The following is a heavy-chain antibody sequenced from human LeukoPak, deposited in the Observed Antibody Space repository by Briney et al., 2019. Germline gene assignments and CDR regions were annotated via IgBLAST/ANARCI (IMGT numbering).Heavy chain of an antibody. CDR1: GFTFSGHW. V-gene: IGHV3-74*01. D-gene: IGHD3-10*01. J-gene: IGHJ6*03. Sequence: GGSLRLSCAVSGFTFSGHWMFWVRQAPGKGLVWVSRINSDGSSTSYADSVKGRFTISRDNAKNTLYLQMNSLRAEDTAVYYCAKDVMHYGSGRPYYMDVWGKGTTVTISS. CDR2: INSDGSST. CDR3: AKDVMHYGSGRPYYMDV.